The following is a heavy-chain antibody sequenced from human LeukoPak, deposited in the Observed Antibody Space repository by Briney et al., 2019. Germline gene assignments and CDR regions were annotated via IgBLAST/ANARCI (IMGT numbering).Heavy chain of an antibody. V-gene: IGHV3-30*04. CDR1: GLTFSSFT. D-gene: IGHD7-27*01. CDR3: ATETGLIGHFGY. CDR2: IPYHGNDE. J-gene: IGHJ4*02. Sequence: GPSLRLSCAASGLTFSSFTMQWVRQAPGKGRGWVAVIPYHGNDEYYADTREGGFTISRDNAKDTLYLQMYSLRAGERVVYYCATETGLIGHFGYWGQGALVTVSS.